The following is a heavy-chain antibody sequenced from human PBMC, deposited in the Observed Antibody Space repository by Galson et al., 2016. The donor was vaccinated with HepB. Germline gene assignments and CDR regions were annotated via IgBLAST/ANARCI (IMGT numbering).Heavy chain of an antibody. CDR2: IYYSGSS. V-gene: IGHV4-59*01. CDR1: GDSIRNYS. D-gene: IGHD6-6*01. J-gene: IGHJ4*02. Sequence: SETLSLTCTVSGDSIRNYSWSWIRQPPGKGLEWIGSIYYSGSSIYNPSPKSRVTISVDTSKNQFSLKLTSVTAADTAVYYCAREGVYSSSPIDYWGQGTLVTVSS. CDR3: AREGVYSSSPIDY.